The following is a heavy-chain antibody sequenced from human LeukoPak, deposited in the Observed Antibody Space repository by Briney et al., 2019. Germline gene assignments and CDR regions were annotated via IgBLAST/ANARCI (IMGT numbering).Heavy chain of an antibody. CDR1: GGSISSYY. CDR2: IYYSGST. V-gene: IGHV4-59*08. Sequence: PSETLSLTCTVSGGSISSYYWSWIRQPPGKGPEWIGYIYYSGSTNYNPSLKSRVTISVDTSKNQFSLKLSSVTAADTAVYYCAVYDSSGLDAFDIWGQGTMVTVSS. CDR3: AVYDSSGLDAFDI. D-gene: IGHD3-22*01. J-gene: IGHJ3*02.